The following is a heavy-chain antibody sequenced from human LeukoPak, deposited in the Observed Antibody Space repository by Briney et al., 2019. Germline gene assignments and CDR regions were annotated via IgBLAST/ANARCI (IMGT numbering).Heavy chain of an antibody. Sequence: AGTLTLSCAASTFTFSDFYMIWLPPAPGQGLKWVFNISSSGSTIYYADSVKGRFTISRDNAKNSLYLQRNSLRAEDTAVYYCASLGVVIGWFDPWGQGTLVTVSS. CDR1: TFTFSDFY. CDR3: ASLGVVIGWFDP. D-gene: IGHD3-3*01. V-gene: IGHV3-11*04. CDR2: ISSSGSTI. J-gene: IGHJ5*02.